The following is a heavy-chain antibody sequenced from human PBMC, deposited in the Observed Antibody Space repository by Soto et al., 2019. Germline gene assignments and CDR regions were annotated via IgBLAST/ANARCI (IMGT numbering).Heavy chain of an antibody. CDR2: IYYSGST. D-gene: IGHD4-4*01. Sequence: QVQLQESGPGLVKPSENLSLTCTVSGGSVSSGSYYWSWIRQPPGKGLEWIGYIYYSGSTNYNPSLKSRVTISVDTSKNQLSLKLSSVTAADTAVYYCARDRSDYSNTAIYYAYGMDVWGKGTTVTVSS. CDR1: GGSVSSGSYY. V-gene: IGHV4-61*01. CDR3: ARDRSDYSNTAIYYAYGMDV. J-gene: IGHJ6*04.